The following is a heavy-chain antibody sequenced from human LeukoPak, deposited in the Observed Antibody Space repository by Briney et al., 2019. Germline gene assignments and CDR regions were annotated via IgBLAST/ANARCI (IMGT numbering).Heavy chain of an antibody. CDR1: GYTFTSYD. CDR2: MNPNSGNT. J-gene: IGHJ4*02. D-gene: IGHD3-9*01. V-gene: IGHV1-8*01. Sequence: ASVMVSCKASGYTFTSYDINWVRQATGQGLEWMGWMNPNSGNTGYAQKFQGRVTMTRNTSISTAYMELSSLRSEDTAVYYCARTYDILTGYHDYWGQGTLVTVSS. CDR3: ARTYDILTGYHDY.